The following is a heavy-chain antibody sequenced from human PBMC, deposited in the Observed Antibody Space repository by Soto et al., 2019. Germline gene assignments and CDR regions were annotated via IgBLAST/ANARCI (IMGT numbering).Heavy chain of an antibody. Sequence: EVQLLESGGGLVQPGGSLRLSCAASGFTFSSYAMSWVRQAPGKGLEWVSAISGSGGSTYYADSVKGRFTISRDNSKNTLYLQMNSLRAEDTAVYYCAKAKSDILTGYYPSAPGHDAFDIWGQGTMVTVSS. CDR1: GFTFSSYA. V-gene: IGHV3-23*01. CDR3: AKAKSDILTGYYPSAPGHDAFDI. CDR2: ISGSGGST. D-gene: IGHD3-9*01. J-gene: IGHJ3*02.